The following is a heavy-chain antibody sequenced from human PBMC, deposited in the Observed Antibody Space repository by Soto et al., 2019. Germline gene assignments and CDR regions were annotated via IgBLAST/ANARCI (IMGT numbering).Heavy chain of an antibody. CDR3: AKDGGIGDGYYSYDMDV. J-gene: IGHJ6*02. V-gene: IGHV1-69*08. D-gene: IGHD2-15*01. CDR2: IIPILGIT. Sequence: QVQLVQSGAEVKKPGSSVKVSCKASGGTFSSHTINWVRQAPGQGLEWMGRIIPILGITNYAQRFQGRVTIIEDKLTSTAYVELSSLRSEDTAVYYCAKDGGIGDGYYSYDMDVWGQGTTVTVSS. CDR1: GGTFSSHT.